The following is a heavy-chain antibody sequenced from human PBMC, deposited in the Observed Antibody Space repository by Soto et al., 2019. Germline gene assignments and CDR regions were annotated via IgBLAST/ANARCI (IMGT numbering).Heavy chain of an antibody. CDR3: ARVEEETIVVVPAAMPPGLCALDI. D-gene: IGHD2-2*01. V-gene: IGHV4-59*01. CDR2: IYYSGST. J-gene: IGHJ3*02. CDR1: GGSISSYY. Sequence: PSETLSLTCTVSGGSISSYYWSWIRQPPGKGLEWIGYIYYSGSTNYNPSLKSRVTISVDTSKNQFSLKLSSVTAADTAVYYCARVEEETIVVVPAAMPPGLCALDIWGQGTMVIVS.